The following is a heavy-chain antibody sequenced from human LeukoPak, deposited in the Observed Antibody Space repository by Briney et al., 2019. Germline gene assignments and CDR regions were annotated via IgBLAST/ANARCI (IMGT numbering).Heavy chain of an antibody. CDR2: INPSGGST. V-gene: IGHV1-46*01. CDR1: GYTFTSYY. Sequence: ASVKVSCKASGYTFTSYYMHWVRQAPGQGLEWMGIINPSGGSTSYAQKFQGRVTMTRDMSTSTVYMELSSLRSEDTAVYYCARSGVVPAAITLSDYWGQGTLVTVSS. D-gene: IGHD2-2*01. J-gene: IGHJ4*02. CDR3: ARSGVVPAAITLSDY.